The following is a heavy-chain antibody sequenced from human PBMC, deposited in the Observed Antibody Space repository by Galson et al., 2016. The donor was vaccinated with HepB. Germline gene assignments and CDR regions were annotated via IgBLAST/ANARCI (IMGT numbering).Heavy chain of an antibody. CDR3: ARQPFGNCGGDCYFTYFDY. D-gene: IGHD2-21*02. Sequence: QSGAEVKKPGESLKISCKGSGYSFSGYWIGWVRQMPGKGLEYMGIVFPGDSDARYSPSFQGQVTMSADKTINTAYLQWSSLKASDTAMYYCARQPFGNCGGDCYFTYFDYWGQGTLVTVSS. CDR2: VFPGDSDA. CDR1: GYSFSGYW. V-gene: IGHV5-51*01. J-gene: IGHJ4*02.